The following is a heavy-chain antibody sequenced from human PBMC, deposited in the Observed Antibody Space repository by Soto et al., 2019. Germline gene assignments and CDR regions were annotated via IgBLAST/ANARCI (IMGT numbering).Heavy chain of an antibody. D-gene: IGHD6-13*01. J-gene: IGHJ1*01. CDR3: AKDQAAGGTISRYFQD. CDR2: ISGGGGTT. V-gene: IGHV3-23*01. CDR1: GFTFSSYA. Sequence: EVQLLESGGGLVQPAGSLRLSCEASGFTFSSYAMSWVRQAPGKGLEWVSGISGGGGTTYYADSVKGRFTISRDNSKSTLHLQVNSLRAEDTAVYYCAKDQAAGGTISRYFQDWGQGTLVTVSS.